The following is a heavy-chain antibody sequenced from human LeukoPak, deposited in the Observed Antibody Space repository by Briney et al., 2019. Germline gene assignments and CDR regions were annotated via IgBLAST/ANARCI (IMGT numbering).Heavy chain of an antibody. J-gene: IGHJ4*02. CDR1: GGSVSSYY. CDR3: ARELILYSSSWYSYMGVVGLTLQKFDY. D-gene: IGHD6-13*01. V-gene: IGHV4-4*07. CDR2: IYTSGST. Sequence: PSETLSLTCTVSGGSVSSYYWSWIRQPAGKGLEWIGRIYTSGSTNYNPSLKSRVTMSVDTSKNQFSLKLSSVTAADTAVYYCARELILYSSSWYSYMGVVGLTLQKFDYWGQGTLVTVSS.